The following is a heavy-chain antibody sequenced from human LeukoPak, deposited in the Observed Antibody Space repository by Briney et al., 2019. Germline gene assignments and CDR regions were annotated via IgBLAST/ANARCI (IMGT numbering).Heavy chain of an antibody. Sequence: GGSLRLSCAASGFTFSSYSMNWVRQAPGKGLEWVSSISSSSSYRYYADSVKGRFTISRDNAKNSLYLQMNSLRAEDTAVYYCAKDQDSAAAVYDAFDIWGQGTMVTVSS. CDR2: ISSSSSYR. J-gene: IGHJ3*02. CDR1: GFTFSSYS. D-gene: IGHD6-13*01. V-gene: IGHV3-21*04. CDR3: AKDQDSAAAVYDAFDI.